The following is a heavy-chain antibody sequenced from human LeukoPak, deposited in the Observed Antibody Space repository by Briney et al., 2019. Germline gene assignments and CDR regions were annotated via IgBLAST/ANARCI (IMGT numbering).Heavy chain of an antibody. Sequence: ASVKVSCKASGYTFTGHYMHWVRQAPGQGLEWMGRINPNSGGTNYAQKFQGRVTMTRDTSISTAYMELSRLRSDDTAVYYCARNPARGAKTEGYYYYYMDVWGKGTTVTVSS. J-gene: IGHJ6*03. D-gene: IGHD2-2*01. CDR2: INPNSGGT. CDR3: ARNPARGAKTEGYYYYYMDV. V-gene: IGHV1-2*06. CDR1: GYTFTGHY.